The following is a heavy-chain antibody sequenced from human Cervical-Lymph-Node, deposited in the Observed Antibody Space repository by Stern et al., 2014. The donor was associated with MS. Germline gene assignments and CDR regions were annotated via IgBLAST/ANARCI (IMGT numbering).Heavy chain of an antibody. V-gene: IGHV1-46*01. CDR3: ARADYYDSSGYYYAAEYFQH. Sequence: QVQLMQSGAEVKKPGASVKVSCKASGYTFTSYYMHWVRQAPGQGLEWMGIINPSGGSTSYAQKFQARVTMTRDTSTSTVYMELSSLRSEDTAVYYCARADYYDSSGYYYAAEYFQHWGQGTLVTVSS. J-gene: IGHJ1*01. CDR2: INPSGGST. D-gene: IGHD3-22*01. CDR1: GYTFTSYY.